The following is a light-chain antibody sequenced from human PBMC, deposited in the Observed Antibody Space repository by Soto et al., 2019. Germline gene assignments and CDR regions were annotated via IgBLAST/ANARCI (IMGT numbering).Light chain of an antibody. Sequence: EIVLTQSPGTLSLTQGERATLSCRASQSVSSSYLAWYQQKPGQAPRLLIYGASNRATGIPARFSGSGSGTEFTLTISSLQSEDFAVYYCQQYNNWPWTFGQGTKVDIK. CDR2: GAS. V-gene: IGKV3-15*01. CDR1: QSVSSSY. CDR3: QQYNNWPWT. J-gene: IGKJ1*01.